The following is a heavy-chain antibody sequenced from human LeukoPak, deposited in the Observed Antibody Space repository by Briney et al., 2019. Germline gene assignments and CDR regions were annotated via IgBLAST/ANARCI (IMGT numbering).Heavy chain of an antibody. CDR1: GFTFSDYY. CDR2: ISSSGSTI. CDR3: ARGGLRERVHFDY. V-gene: IGHV3-11*01. Sequence: PGGSLRLSCAASGFTFSDYYMSWSRQAPGKGLEWVSYISSSGSTIYYADSVKGRFTSARDNAKNSLYLQMNSLRAEDTAVYYCARGGLRERVHFDYWGQGTLVTVSS. D-gene: IGHD1-1*01. J-gene: IGHJ4*02.